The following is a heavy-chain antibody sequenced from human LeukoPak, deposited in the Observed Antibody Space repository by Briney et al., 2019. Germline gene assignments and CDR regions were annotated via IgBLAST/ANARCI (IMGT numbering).Heavy chain of an antibody. CDR3: AREGYYGSGSPPSLYFDY. Sequence: GRSLRLSCEASGFTFDDYAMHWVRQAPGKGLEWVSGISWNGGSIGYADSVKGRFTISRDNAKKSLYLQMNSLRPEDTAIYYCAREGYYGSGSPPSLYFDYWGQGTLVTVSS. J-gene: IGHJ4*02. CDR1: GFTFDDYA. D-gene: IGHD3-10*01. CDR2: ISWNGGSI. V-gene: IGHV3-9*01.